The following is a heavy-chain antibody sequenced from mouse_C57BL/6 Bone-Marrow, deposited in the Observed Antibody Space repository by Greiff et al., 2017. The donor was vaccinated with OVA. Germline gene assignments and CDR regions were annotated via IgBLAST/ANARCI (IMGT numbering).Heavy chain of an antibody. Sequence: EVKLMESGGGLVKPGGSLKLSCAASGFTFSSYAMSWVRQTPEKRLEWVATISDGGSYTYYPDNVKGRFTISRDNAKNNLYLQMSHLKSEDTAMYYCARDRNWDDWYFDVWGTGTTVTVSS. D-gene: IGHD4-1*02. V-gene: IGHV5-4*01. CDR1: GFTFSSYA. CDR2: ISDGGSYT. CDR3: ARDRNWDDWYFDV. J-gene: IGHJ1*03.